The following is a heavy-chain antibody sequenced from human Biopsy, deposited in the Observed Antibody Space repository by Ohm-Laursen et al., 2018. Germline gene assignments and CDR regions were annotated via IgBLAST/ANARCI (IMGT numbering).Heavy chain of an antibody. D-gene: IGHD4-11*01. CDR1: GDSISSDF. V-gene: IGHV4-59*07. CDR3: ARSNGYGDYRFDD. CDR2: ISYTGDT. Sequence: SDTLSLTCSVSGDSISSDFWSWTRQTPGKGLEWIGYISYTGDTNYNPSLESRITISLDTSKNQFSLMLSSVTAADTAVYYCARSNGYGDYRFDDWGQGTLVTVAS. J-gene: IGHJ4*02.